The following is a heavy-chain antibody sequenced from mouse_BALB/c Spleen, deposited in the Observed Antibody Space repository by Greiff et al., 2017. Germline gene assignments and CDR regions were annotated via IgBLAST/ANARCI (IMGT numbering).Heavy chain of an antibody. J-gene: IGHJ3*01. CDR1: GFNIKDTY. D-gene: IGHD2-4*01. V-gene: IGHV14-3*02. Sequence: EVKLVESGAELVKPGASVKLSCTASGFNIKDTYMHWVKQRPEQGLEWIGRIDPANGNTKYDPKFQGKATITADTSSNTAYLQLSSLTSEDTAVYYCAPYDYDRFAYWGQGTLVTVSA. CDR2: IDPANGNT. CDR3: APYDYDRFAY.